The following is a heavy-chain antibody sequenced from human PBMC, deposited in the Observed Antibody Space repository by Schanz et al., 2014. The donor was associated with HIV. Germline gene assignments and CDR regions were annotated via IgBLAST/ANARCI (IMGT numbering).Heavy chain of an antibody. D-gene: IGHD3-16*02. J-gene: IGHJ6*02. CDR2: IWNGGSNK. CDR1: GFTFSNYG. Sequence: QVQLVESGGGVVQPGRSLRLSCAASGFTFSNYGMHWVRQAPGKGLEWMADIWNGGSNKYYADSVKGRFTITRDNSKNTLYLQMNSLRAEDTAVYYCAKMEMAIVRWYYGMDVWGQGTTVTVSS. CDR3: AKMEMAIVRWYYGMDV. V-gene: IGHV3-33*06.